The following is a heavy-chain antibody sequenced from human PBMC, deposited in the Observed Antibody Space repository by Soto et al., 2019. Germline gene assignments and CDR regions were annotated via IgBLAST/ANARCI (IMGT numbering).Heavy chain of an antibody. Sequence: QVQLQQWGAGLLKPSETLSLTCAVYGGSFSGYYWSWIRQPPGKGLEWIGEINHSGSTNYNPSLKSRVTISVDTSKNQFSLKLSSVTAADTAVYYCARAPILTGYLDYWGQGTLVTVSS. V-gene: IGHV4-34*01. D-gene: IGHD3-9*01. J-gene: IGHJ4*02. CDR1: GGSFSGYY. CDR2: INHSGST. CDR3: ARAPILTGYLDY.